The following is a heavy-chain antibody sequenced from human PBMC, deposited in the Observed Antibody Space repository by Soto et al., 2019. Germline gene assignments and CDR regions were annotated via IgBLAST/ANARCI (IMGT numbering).Heavy chain of an antibody. CDR1: GFTFSDAW. CDR3: TTDAVLLQQLVVRGFYSYGMDV. CDR2: IKSKIAGTTT. Sequence: EVQLVESGGDLVKPGGSLRLSCAASGFTFSDAWMTWVRQAPGKGLEWVGRIKSKIAGTTTDYAAPVKGRFTISRDDSKKRLYLQMNSLKTEDTAVYYCTTDAVLLQQLVVRGFYSYGMDVWCQGTAVTVSS. D-gene: IGHD3-10*01. J-gene: IGHJ6*02. V-gene: IGHV3-15*01.